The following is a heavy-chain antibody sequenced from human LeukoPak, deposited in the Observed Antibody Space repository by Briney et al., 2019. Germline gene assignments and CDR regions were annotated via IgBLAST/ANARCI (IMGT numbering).Heavy chain of an antibody. CDR2: ISSSSSTI. D-gene: IGHD3-22*01. J-gene: IGHJ5*02. CDR1: GFTFSSYS. V-gene: IGHV3-48*02. CDR3: ARDYYDSSGYYNWFDP. Sequence: GSLRLSCAASGFTFSSYSMNWVRQAPGKGLEWVSYISSSSSTIYYADSVKGRFTISRDNAKNSLYLQMNSLRDEDTAVYYCARDYYDSSGYYNWFDPWGQGTLVTVSS.